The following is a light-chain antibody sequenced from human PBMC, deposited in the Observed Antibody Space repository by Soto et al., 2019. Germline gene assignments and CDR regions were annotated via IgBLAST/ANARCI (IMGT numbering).Light chain of an antibody. V-gene: IGKV1-5*03. J-gene: IGKJ1*01. CDR2: QAS. CDR1: QSISSW. CDR3: QQYSTFPLT. Sequence: DIQMTQSPSSLSASIGDRVTITCRGSQSISSWLAWYQQRPGKAPRLLISQASDLESGAPSRFSGSGSGTEFTLIISSLQPEDFATYYCQQYSTFPLTFGQGTNVEVK.